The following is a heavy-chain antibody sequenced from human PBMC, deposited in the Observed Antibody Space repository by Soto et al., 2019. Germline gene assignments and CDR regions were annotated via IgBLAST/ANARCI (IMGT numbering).Heavy chain of an antibody. V-gene: IGHV4-59*08. Sequence: SETLSLTRTVSGGSISSYYWSWIRQPPGKGLEWVGYIYYSGSTTYNPSLKSRLTISVDTSKNQFSLKLRSVTAADTAVYYCARLGRWLQALDSWGQGTLVTVSS. CDR1: GGSISSYY. CDR3: ARLGRWLQALDS. CDR2: IYYSGST. J-gene: IGHJ4*02. D-gene: IGHD5-12*01.